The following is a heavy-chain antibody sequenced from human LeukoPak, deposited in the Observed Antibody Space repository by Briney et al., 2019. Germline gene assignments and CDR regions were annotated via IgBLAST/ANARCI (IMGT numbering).Heavy chain of an antibody. CDR1: GFTFSSYA. CDR3: AKDEGYSYGCDY. CDR2: ISGSGGST. Sequence: GGSLKLSCAASGFTFSSYAMSWVRQAPGKGLEWVSAISGSGGSTYYADSVKGRFTISRDNSKNTLYLQMNSLRAEDTAVYYCAKDEGYSYGCDYWGQGTLVTVSS. D-gene: IGHD5-18*01. V-gene: IGHV3-23*01. J-gene: IGHJ4*02.